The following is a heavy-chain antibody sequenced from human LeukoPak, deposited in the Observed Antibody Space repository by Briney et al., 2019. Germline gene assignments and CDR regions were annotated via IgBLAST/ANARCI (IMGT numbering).Heavy chain of an antibody. D-gene: IGHD4-17*01. CDR3: ARGGTVTTSSEYFQH. Sequence: GGSLRLSCAASGFTFSSYAMHWVRQAPGKGLEWVAVISYDGSNKYYADSVKGRFTISRDNSKNTLYLQMNSLRAEDTAVYYCARGGTVTTSSEYFQHWGQGTLVTVSS. CDR2: ISYDGSNK. CDR1: GFTFSSYA. V-gene: IGHV3-30*04. J-gene: IGHJ1*01.